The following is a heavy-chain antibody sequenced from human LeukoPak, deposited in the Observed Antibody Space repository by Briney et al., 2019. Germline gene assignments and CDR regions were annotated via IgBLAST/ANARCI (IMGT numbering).Heavy chain of an antibody. CDR2: IYTSGST. Sequence: SGTLSLTCTVSGVSISRYYWSWIRQPAGKGLEWIGRIYTSGSTNYNPSLKCRVTVSVDTSKNHFSLKLSSVTAADTAVYYCAVCSVIGRAFDIWGQGTMVTVSS. CDR1: GVSISRYY. D-gene: IGHD3-10*02. J-gene: IGHJ3*02. CDR3: AVCSVIGRAFDI. V-gene: IGHV4-4*07.